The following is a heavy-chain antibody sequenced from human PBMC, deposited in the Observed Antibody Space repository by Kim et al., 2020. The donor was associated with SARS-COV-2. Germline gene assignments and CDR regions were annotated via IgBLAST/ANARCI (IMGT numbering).Heavy chain of an antibody. CDR3: VGDPIDSSCGAFDI. J-gene: IGHJ3*02. CDR1: GFTFSDYY. CDR2: ISSSSSYT. V-gene: IGHV3-11*03. D-gene: IGHD6-19*01. Sequence: GGSLRLSCAASGFTFSDYYMSWIRQAPGKGLEWVSYISSSSSYTNYAESVKGRFTISRDNAKNSLYLQMNSLRAEDTAVYYCVGDPIDSSCGAFDIWGQGKMVTVSS.